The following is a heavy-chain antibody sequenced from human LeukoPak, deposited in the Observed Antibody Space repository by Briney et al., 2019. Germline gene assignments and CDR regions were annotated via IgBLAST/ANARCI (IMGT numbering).Heavy chain of an antibody. J-gene: IGHJ4*02. CDR2: ICYSGSA. CDR3: ARHGTLGSTTYPLDY. Sequence: SETLSLTCTVSGGSTSSSSYCGGLIRQPPGKGLEWIGSICYSGSAFYNPSLKSRVTLSVDTSKNQFSLKLSSVTAADTAVYYCARHGTLGSTTYPLDYWGQGTLVTVSS. D-gene: IGHD1-26*01. V-gene: IGHV4-39*01. CDR1: GGSTSSSSYC.